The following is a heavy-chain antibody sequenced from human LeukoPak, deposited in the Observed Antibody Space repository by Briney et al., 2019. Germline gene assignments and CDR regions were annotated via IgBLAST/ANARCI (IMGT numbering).Heavy chain of an antibody. V-gene: IGHV3-66*01. Sequence: GSLRLSCAASGFTVSSNYMSWVRQAPGKGLEWVSVIYSGGSTYYADSVKGRFTISRDNSKNTLYLQMNSLRAEDTAVYYCARDPRKGVSAFDIWGQGTMVTVSS. CDR1: GFTVSSNY. CDR3: ARDPRKGVSAFDI. CDR2: IYSGGST. J-gene: IGHJ3*02. D-gene: IGHD6-6*01.